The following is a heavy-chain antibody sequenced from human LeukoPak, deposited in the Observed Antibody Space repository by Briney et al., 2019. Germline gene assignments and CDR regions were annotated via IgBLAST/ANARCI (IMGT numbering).Heavy chain of an antibody. CDR3: ACASGTYYNGNYFDY. J-gene: IGHJ4*02. D-gene: IGHD3-10*01. CDR1: GYTFSDYN. V-gene: IGHV1-2*02. Sequence: ASVKVSCKASGYTFSDYNMHWVRQAPGQGPEWMGWINANSGGTNYAQKFQGRVTMTRDASICTAYMELSRLSSDDTAVYYCACASGTYYNGNYFDYWGQGTLVTVSS. CDR2: INANSGGT.